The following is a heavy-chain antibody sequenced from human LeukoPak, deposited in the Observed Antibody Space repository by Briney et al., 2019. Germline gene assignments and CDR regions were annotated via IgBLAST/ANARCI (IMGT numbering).Heavy chain of an antibody. Sequence: PSGTLSLTCAVSGGSISSSNWWSWVRQPPGKGLEWVAFIRYDGTNNYYGDSVKGRFTISRDNSKNALSLQMNSLRAEDTAIYYCAKDTKWQLNAYYFDYWGQGTLVTVSS. D-gene: IGHD2-21*01. V-gene: IGHV3-30*02. CDR2: IRYDGTNN. J-gene: IGHJ4*02. CDR3: AKDTKWQLNAYYFDY. CDR1: GGSISSSN.